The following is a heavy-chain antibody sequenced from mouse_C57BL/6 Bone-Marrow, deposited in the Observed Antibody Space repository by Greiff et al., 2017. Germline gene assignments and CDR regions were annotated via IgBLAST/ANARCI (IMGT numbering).Heavy chain of an antibody. CDR2: IDPETGGT. V-gene: IGHV1-15*01. CDR1: GYTFTDYE. Sequence: QVHVKQSGAELVRPGASVTLSCKASGYTFTDYEMHWVKQTPVHGLEWIGAIDPETGGTAYNQKFKGKAILTADKSSSTVYMELRSLTSEDSAVYYCTNLLWSFGYGGQGTLVTVSA. CDR3: TNLLWSFGY. J-gene: IGHJ3*01. D-gene: IGHD2-1*01.